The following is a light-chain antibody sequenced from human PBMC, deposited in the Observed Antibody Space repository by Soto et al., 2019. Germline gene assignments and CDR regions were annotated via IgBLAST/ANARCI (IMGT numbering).Light chain of an antibody. CDR1: QRISSY. CDR2: VAS. CDR3: QQTYNNPLT. V-gene: IGKV1-39*01. J-gene: IGKJ4*01. Sequence: DIQMTQSPSSLSASVGDRVTISCRASQRISSYVNWYRQKPGKAPELLIYVASNLQSGVPSRFSGSGSGTGLTIIISSLQPEDSETYYCQQTYNNPLTFGGGTKVDIK.